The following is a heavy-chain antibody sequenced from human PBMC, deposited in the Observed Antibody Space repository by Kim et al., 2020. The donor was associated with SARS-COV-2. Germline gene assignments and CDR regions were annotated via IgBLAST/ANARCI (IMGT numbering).Heavy chain of an antibody. V-gene: IGHV1-24*01. D-gene: IGHD5-18*01. J-gene: IGHJ5*02. Sequence: ASVKVSCKVSGYTLTELSMHWVRQAPGKGLEWMGGFDPEDSETIYAQKFQGRVTMTEDTSTDTAYMELSSLRSEDTAVYYCATGPPIQFGWFDPWGQGTLVTVSS. CDR2: FDPEDSET. CDR3: ATGPPIQFGWFDP. CDR1: GYTLTELS.